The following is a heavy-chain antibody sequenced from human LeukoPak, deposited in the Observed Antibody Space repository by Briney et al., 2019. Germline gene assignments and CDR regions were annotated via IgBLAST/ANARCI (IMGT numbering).Heavy chain of an antibody. V-gene: IGHV3-21*01. CDR3: ARDLKAADYYYGMDV. CDR1: GFTFSSYA. D-gene: IGHD6-13*01. Sequence: KAGGSLRLSCSASGFTFSSYAMHWVRQAPGKGLEWVSSISSSGSYIYYADSVKGRFTISRDNAKNSLYLQMNSLRAEDTAVYYCARDLKAADYYYGMDVWGQGTTVTVSS. J-gene: IGHJ6*02. CDR2: ISSSGSYI.